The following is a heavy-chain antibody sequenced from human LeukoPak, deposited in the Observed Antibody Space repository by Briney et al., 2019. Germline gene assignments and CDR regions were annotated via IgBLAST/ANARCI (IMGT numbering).Heavy chain of an antibody. D-gene: IGHD5-12*01. J-gene: IGHJ4*02. CDR3: AKGGYSGSSHFDY. V-gene: IGHV3-30*18. CDR2: ISYDGSNK. Sequence: GGSLRLSCAASGFTFSSYGMHWVRQAPGKGLEWVAVISYDGSNKYYADSVKGRFTISRDNAKNTLYLQMNSLRAEDTAVYYCAKGGYSGSSHFDYWGQGTLVTVSS. CDR1: GFTFSSYG.